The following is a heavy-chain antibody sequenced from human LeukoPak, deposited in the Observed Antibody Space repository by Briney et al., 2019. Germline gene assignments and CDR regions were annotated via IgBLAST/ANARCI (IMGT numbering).Heavy chain of an antibody. D-gene: IGHD3-9*01. CDR3: AAGTASITIFDYYYGMDV. J-gene: IGHJ6*02. V-gene: IGHV3-7*05. CDR1: GFNFNLFW. CDR2: IKQDGSEK. Sequence: GGSLRLSCAASGFNFNLFWMTWVRQAPGKGLQWVANIKQDGSEKYYVDSVKGRFTISRDDAKKTLYLQMNSLRADDTAVYYCAAGTASITIFDYYYGMDVWGQGTTVTVSS.